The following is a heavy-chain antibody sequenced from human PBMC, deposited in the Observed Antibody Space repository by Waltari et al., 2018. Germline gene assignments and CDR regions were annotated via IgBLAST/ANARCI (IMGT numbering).Heavy chain of an antibody. Sequence: QVHLVQSGAAVKKPGAAVKVSCKASGYPFTRYDITSLQPATRPRLEWMGWMNPNRGNTGYTQKFQGRVTITRNTSISTAYMELSSLRSEDTAVYYCARETSGVYMDVWGKGTTVTVSS. CDR3: ARETSGVYMDV. J-gene: IGHJ6*03. D-gene: IGHD2-8*01. CDR2: MNPNRGNT. CDR1: GYPFTRYD. V-gene: IGHV1-8*03.